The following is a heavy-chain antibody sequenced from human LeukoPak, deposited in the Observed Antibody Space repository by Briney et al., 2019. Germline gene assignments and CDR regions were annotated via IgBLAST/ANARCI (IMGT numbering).Heavy chain of an antibody. D-gene: IGHD2-2*01. CDR1: GGSISSYY. Sequence: SETLSLTCTVSGGSISSYYWSWIRQPPGKGLEWIGYIYYSGSTNYNPSLKSRVTISVDTSKNHFSLRLNSVTAADTAMYYCARDEGAYCSSTSCPFDYWGQGTLVTVSS. CDR2: IYYSGST. CDR3: ARDEGAYCSSTSCPFDY. V-gene: IGHV4-59*12. J-gene: IGHJ4*02.